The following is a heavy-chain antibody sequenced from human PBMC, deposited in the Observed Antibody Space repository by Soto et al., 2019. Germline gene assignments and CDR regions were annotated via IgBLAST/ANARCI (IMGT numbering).Heavy chain of an antibody. CDR2: IYYSGST. Sequence: TLSLTCTVSGGSISSSSYYWGWIRQPPGKGLEWIGSIYYSGSTYYNPSLKSRVTISVDTSKNQFSLKLSSVTAADTAVYYCARQPRIAAAGTLARGYYYYMDVWGKGTTVTVSS. CDR1: GGSISSSSYY. D-gene: IGHD6-13*01. CDR3: ARQPRIAAAGTLARGYYYYMDV. V-gene: IGHV4-39*01. J-gene: IGHJ6*03.